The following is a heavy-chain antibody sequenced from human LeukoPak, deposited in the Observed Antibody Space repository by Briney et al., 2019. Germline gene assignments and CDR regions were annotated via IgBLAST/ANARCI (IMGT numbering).Heavy chain of an antibody. J-gene: IGHJ4*02. CDR3: ARDFPIGPLNN. CDR1: GGTFSSYA. Sequence: ASVKVSCKASGGTFSSYAISWVRQAPGQGLEWMGRIIPILGIANYAQKLQGRVTMTTDTSTSTAYMELRSLRSDDTAVYYCARDFPIGPLNNWGQGTLVTVSS. CDR2: IIPILGIA. D-gene: IGHD2/OR15-2a*01. V-gene: IGHV1-69*04.